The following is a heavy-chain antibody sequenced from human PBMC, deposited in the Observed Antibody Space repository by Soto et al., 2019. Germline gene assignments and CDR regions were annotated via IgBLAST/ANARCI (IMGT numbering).Heavy chain of an antibody. CDR1: GGSISNYN. J-gene: IGHJ6*03. V-gene: IGHV4-59*08. CDR3: ASHDSSTWYPELGLYYYYMDV. CDR2: IHYSGSP. D-gene: IGHD6-13*01. Sequence: PSELLAGTKTVSGGSISNYNWSWIRQPPGKVEGRVGYIHYSGSPNYNHSLKGRVTISVDTSKNQFSLKLSSVTAADTAVYYCASHDSSTWYPELGLYYYYMDVWGKGTTVPVS.